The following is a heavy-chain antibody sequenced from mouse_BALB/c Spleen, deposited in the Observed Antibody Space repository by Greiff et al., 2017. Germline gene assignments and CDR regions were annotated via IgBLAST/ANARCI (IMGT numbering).Heavy chain of an antibody. Sequence: QVQLQQSGAELARPGASVKLSCKASGYTFTDYYINWVKQRTGQGLEWIGEIYPGSGSTYYNEMFKGKATLTVDTSSSTAYIQLSSLSSEDSAVYFCARWGYFDYWGQGTTLTVSS. J-gene: IGHJ2*01. CDR1: GYTFTDYY. CDR2: IYPGSGST. CDR3: ARWGYFDY. V-gene: IGHV1-77*01.